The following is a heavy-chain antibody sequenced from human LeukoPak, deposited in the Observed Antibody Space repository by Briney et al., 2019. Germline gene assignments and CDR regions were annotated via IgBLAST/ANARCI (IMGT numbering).Heavy chain of an antibody. CDR3: ARARSSGWYRDY. CDR1: GFTFSSYS. Sequence: GGSLRLSCAASGFTFSSYSMNWFRQAPGKGLEWVSSISSSSYIYYADSVKGRFTISRDNAENSLYLQMNSLRAEDTAVYYCARARSSGWYRDYWGQGTLVTVSS. D-gene: IGHD6-19*01. CDR2: ISSSSYI. V-gene: IGHV3-21*01. J-gene: IGHJ4*02.